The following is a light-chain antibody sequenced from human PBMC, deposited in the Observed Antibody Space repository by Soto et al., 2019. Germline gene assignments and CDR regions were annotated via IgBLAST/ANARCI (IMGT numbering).Light chain of an antibody. J-gene: IGKJ1*01. CDR2: DAS. CDR1: QSISSW. Sequence: DIQMTQSPSTLSASVGDRVTITCRASQSISSWLAWYQQKPGKAPKLLIYDASSLESGVPSRFSDSGSGTEFTLTISSLQPDDFATYDCQQYNSYPWTFGQGTKVEIK. CDR3: QQYNSYPWT. V-gene: IGKV1-5*01.